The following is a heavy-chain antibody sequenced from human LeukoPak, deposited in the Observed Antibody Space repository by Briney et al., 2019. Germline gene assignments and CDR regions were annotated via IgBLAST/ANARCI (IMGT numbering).Heavy chain of an antibody. D-gene: IGHD6-6*01. CDR2: ISAYNGNT. Sequence: APEQGQKRMGWISAYNGNTNYAQKLQGRVTMTTDTSTSTAYMELRSLRSDDTVLYYCARDGCGIGARSCDDWGHGVQVTVFS. V-gene: IGHV1-18*01. CDR3: ARDGCGIGARSCDD. J-gene: IGHJ4*01.